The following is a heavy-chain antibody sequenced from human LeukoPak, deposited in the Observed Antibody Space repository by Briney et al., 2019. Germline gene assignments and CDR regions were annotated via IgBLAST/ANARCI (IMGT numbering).Heavy chain of an antibody. V-gene: IGHV3-30*02. J-gene: IGHJ5*02. CDR1: GFIFSSYG. CDR2: IRYDGSNT. D-gene: IGHD3-10*01. CDR3: ARVIGAYGSGSYYGGDWFDP. Sequence: GGSLRLSCAASGFIFSSYGMHWVRQAPGKGLEWVAFIRYDGSNTYYADSVKGRFTISRDNSKNTLYLQMNSLRGEDTAVYYCARVIGAYGSGSYYGGDWFDPWGQGTLVTVSS.